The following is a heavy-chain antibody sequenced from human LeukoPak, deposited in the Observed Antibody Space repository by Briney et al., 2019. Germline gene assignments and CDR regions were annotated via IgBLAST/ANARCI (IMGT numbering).Heavy chain of an antibody. CDR3: ARVGLGYCSSTSCPFDY. J-gene: IGHJ4*02. CDR2: ISSSSSTI. CDR1: GFTFSSYS. D-gene: IGHD2-2*03. V-gene: IGHV3-48*01. Sequence: GGSLRLSCAASGFTFSSYSMIWVRQAPGKGLEWVSYISSSSSTIYYADSVKGRFTISRDNAKNSLYLQMNSLRAEDTAVYHCARVGLGYCSSTSCPFDYWGQGTLVTVSS.